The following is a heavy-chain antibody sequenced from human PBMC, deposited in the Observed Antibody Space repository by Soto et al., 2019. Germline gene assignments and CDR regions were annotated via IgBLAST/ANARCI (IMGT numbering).Heavy chain of an antibody. Sequence: EVQLLESGGGLVQPGGSLRLSCTISGFTFSSYAMSWVRQAPGKGLECVSSITGSGDSTYYAESVKGRFSISRDKSKNTLYLQMNSLRAEDTAVYYCAKDLQFSGWLSAQTFDYWGQGTQVTVSS. V-gene: IGHV3-23*01. CDR1: GFTFSSYA. J-gene: IGHJ4*02. CDR2: ITGSGDST. CDR3: AKDLQFSGWLSAQTFDY. D-gene: IGHD6-19*01.